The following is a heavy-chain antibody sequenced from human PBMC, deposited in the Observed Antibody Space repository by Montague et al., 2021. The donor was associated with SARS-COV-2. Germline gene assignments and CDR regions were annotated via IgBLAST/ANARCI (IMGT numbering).Heavy chain of an antibody. CDR3: VREKYYFDDSGSK. CDR2: VYHTGXT. CDR1: GVSISSGSYY. J-gene: IGHJ4*02. D-gene: IGHD3-22*01. Sequence: SETLSLTCSVSGVSISSGSYYWSWVRQPPGKVLEWIGYVYHTGXTXYXXXXKXRVTLSIDTSKNQFSLNLTSVTAADTAVYYCVREKYYFDDSGSKWGQGTLVTV. V-gene: IGHV4-61*01.